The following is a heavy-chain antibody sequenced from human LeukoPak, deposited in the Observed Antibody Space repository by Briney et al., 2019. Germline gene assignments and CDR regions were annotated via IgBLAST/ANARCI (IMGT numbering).Heavy chain of an antibody. Sequence: SETLSLTCTVSGGSISSGDYYWSWIRQPPGKGLEWIGYIYYSRSTYYNPSLKSRVTISVDTSKNQFSLKLSSVTAADTAVYYCARGDFWSGYVPSWFDPWGQGTLVTVSS. D-gene: IGHD3-3*01. V-gene: IGHV4-30-4*08. J-gene: IGHJ5*02. CDR3: ARGDFWSGYVPSWFDP. CDR1: GGSISSGDYY. CDR2: IYYSRST.